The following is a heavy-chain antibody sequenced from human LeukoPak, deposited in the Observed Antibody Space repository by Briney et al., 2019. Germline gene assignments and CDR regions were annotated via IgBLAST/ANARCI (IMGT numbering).Heavy chain of an antibody. Sequence: PGGSLRLSCAASGFTFSSYWMSWVRQAPGKGPEWVSYISSSSGTIYYADSVKGRFAISRDNAENSLYLQMNSLRAEDTAVYYCARGPGSGHYFDYWGQGTLVTVSS. V-gene: IGHV3-48*04. CDR1: GFTFSSYW. J-gene: IGHJ4*02. CDR3: ARGPGSGHYFDY. CDR2: ISSSSGTI. D-gene: IGHD2-15*01.